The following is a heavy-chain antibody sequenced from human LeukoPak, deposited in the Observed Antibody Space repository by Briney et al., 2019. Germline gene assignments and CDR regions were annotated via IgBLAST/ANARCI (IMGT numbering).Heavy chain of an antibody. Sequence: SSETLSLTCTVSGGSISSHYWSWVRQPPGKGLEWIGYIYYSWSTNYNPSLKNRVTISVDTSKNQFSLKLSSVTAADTAVYYCARDLATAATADRAFDIWGQGTMVTVSS. J-gene: IGHJ3*02. D-gene: IGHD6-13*01. CDR3: ARDLATAATADRAFDI. CDR2: IYYSWST. CDR1: GGSISSHY. V-gene: IGHV4-59*11.